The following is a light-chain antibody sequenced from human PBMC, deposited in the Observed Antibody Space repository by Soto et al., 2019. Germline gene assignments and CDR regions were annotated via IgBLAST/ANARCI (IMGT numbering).Light chain of an antibody. J-gene: IGKJ1*01. CDR2: DAS. CDR3: QQYGSSPRT. Sequence: EVVMTQSPATLSVSPGERATLSCRASESVSRNLAWYQQKPGQAPRLLIYDASTRATGIPDRFSGSGSGTDFTLTISRLQPEDFAVYYCQQYGSSPRTFGHGTKVDIK. V-gene: IGKV3-15*01. CDR1: ESVSRN.